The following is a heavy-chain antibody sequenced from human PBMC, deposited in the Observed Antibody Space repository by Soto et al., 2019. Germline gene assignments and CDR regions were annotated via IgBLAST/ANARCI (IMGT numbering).Heavy chain of an antibody. V-gene: IGHV1-69*12. J-gene: IGHJ6*02. D-gene: IGHD4-4*01. Sequence: QVQLVQSGAEVKKPGSSVKVSCKASGGTSSNYAINWVRQAPGQGLEWMGGIIPIFGTADYAQKFQGRVTITADESTSTAYRELSSLRSEDTAVYYCASPTVGYYNGMDVWGQGTTVTVSS. CDR2: IIPIFGTA. CDR1: GGTSSNYA. CDR3: ASPTVGYYNGMDV.